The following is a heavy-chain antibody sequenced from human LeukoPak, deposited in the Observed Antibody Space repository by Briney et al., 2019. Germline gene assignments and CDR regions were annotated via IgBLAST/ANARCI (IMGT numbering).Heavy chain of an antibody. V-gene: IGHV3-23*01. Sequence: PGGSLRLSCAASGFTFSSYAMSWVCQAPGKGLEWVSAISGSGGSTYYADSVKGRFTISRDNSKNTLYLQMNSLRAEDTAVYYCARGLRVSPSSVTLGYWGQGTLVTVSS. D-gene: IGHD5-12*01. CDR2: ISGSGGST. CDR1: GFTFSSYA. CDR3: ARGLRVSPSSVTLGY. J-gene: IGHJ4*02.